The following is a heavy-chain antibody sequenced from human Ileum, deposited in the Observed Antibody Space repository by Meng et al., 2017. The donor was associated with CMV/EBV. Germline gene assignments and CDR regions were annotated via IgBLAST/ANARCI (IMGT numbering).Heavy chain of an antibody. CDR2: INPNLGDT. J-gene: IGHJ4*02. CDR1: GYTFGGYY. Sequence: ASVKVSCKASGYTFGGYYIHWVRQAPGQGLEWVGWINPNLGDTNYAQKFQGRVTMTRDTSISTAYMDLSRLRSDDTAVYYCARGYSYGLAYWGQGTVVTVSS. CDR3: ARGYSYGLAY. V-gene: IGHV1-2*02. D-gene: IGHD5-18*01.